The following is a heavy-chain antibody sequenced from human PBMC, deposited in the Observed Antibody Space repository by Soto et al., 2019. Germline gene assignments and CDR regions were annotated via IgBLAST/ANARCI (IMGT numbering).Heavy chain of an antibody. V-gene: IGHV3-30*18. J-gene: IGHJ6*03. CDR2: ISYDGSNK. Sequence: GGSLRLSCAASGFTFSSYGMHWVRQAPGKGLEWVAVISYDGSNKYYADSVKGRFTISRDNSKNTLYLQMNSLRAEDTAVYYCAKEGRRRGTTVIYYYYMDVWGKGTTVTVSS. CDR1: GFTFSSYG. CDR3: AKEGRRRGTTVIYYYYMDV. D-gene: IGHD4-17*01.